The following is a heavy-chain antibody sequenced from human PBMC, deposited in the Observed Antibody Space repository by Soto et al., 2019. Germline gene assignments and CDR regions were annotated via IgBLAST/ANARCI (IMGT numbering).Heavy chain of an antibody. V-gene: IGHV1-46*01. J-gene: IGHJ4*02. CDR3: ARTTMTFYYFDF. D-gene: IGHD4-17*01. CDR2: IEPSGGSK. CDR1: GYTFTIYY. Sequence: ASLKVSCKASGYTFTIYYMHWVRQAPGQGLEWMGVIEPSGGSKSYTQKFQGRITMTRDTSTSTVYMELSSLRSEDTAVYYCARTTMTFYYFDFWGQGTLVTVSS.